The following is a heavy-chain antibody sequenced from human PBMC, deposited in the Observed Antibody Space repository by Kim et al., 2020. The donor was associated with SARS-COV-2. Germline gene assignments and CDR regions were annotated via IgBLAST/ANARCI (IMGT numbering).Heavy chain of an antibody. CDR3: ARAPEGVRGVPSGWFDP. Sequence: SETLSLTCAVYGGSFSGYYWSWIRQPPGKGLEWIGEINHSGSTNYNPSLKSRVTISVDTSKNQFSLKLSSVTAADTAVYYCARAPEGVRGVPSGWFDPWGQGTLVTVSS. CDR2: INHSGST. D-gene: IGHD3-10*01. J-gene: IGHJ5*02. V-gene: IGHV4-34*01. CDR1: GGSFSGYY.